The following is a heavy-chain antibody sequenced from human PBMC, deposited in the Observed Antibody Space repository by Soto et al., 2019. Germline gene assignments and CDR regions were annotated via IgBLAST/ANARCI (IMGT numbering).Heavy chain of an antibody. V-gene: IGHV4-39*01. CDR2: IYYSGST. J-gene: IGHJ6*02. D-gene: IGHD1-26*01. CDR3: ARQYSGSYYYYYGMDV. CDR1: GGSISSSSYY. Sequence: PSETLSLTCTVSGGSISSSSYYWGWIRQPPGKGLEWIGSIYYSGSTYYNPSLKSRVTISVDTSKNQFSLKLSSVTAADTAVYYCARQYSGSYYYYYGMDVWGQGTTVTVSS.